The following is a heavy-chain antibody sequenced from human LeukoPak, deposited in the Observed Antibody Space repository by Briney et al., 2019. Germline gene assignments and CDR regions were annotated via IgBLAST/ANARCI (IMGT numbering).Heavy chain of an antibody. Sequence: WASVKVSCKASGYTFSRHAMNWVRQAPGQGLEWMGWINTNTGNPAYAQGFTGRFVLSLDTSVSTAYLQISSLKAEDTAVYYCARPKTKWPGDAFDIWGQGTMVTVSS. V-gene: IGHV7-4-1*02. CDR2: INTNTGNP. D-gene: IGHD5-12*01. J-gene: IGHJ3*02. CDR3: ARPKTKWPGDAFDI. CDR1: GYTFSRHA.